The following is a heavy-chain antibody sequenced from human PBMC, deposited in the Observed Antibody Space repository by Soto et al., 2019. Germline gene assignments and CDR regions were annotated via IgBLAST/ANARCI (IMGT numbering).Heavy chain of an antibody. Sequence: PSQTLSLTCAISGDSGSSNSAAWNWIRQSPSRGLEWLGRTYYRSKWYNDYAVSVKSRITINPDTSKNQFSLQLNSVTPEDTAVYYCARGVYDFWSGYYTPDYYGMDVWGQGTTVTVSS. D-gene: IGHD3-3*01. J-gene: IGHJ6*02. V-gene: IGHV6-1*01. CDR2: TYYRSKWYN. CDR1: GDSGSSNSAA. CDR3: ARGVYDFWSGYYTPDYYGMDV.